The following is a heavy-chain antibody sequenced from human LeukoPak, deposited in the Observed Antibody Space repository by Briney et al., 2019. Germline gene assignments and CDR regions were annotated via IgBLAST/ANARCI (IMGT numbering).Heavy chain of an antibody. CDR2: IYTTGST. Sequence: SETLSLTCTVSGGSISSYYWSWIRQPAGRGLEWIGRIYTTGSTNYSPSLKSRVSISVDASKNQFSLKLSSVTAADTAVYYCARSSHYYDSSGHDYWGQGTLVTVSS. J-gene: IGHJ4*02. V-gene: IGHV4-4*07. CDR3: ARSSHYYDSSGHDY. CDR1: GGSISSYY. D-gene: IGHD3-22*01.